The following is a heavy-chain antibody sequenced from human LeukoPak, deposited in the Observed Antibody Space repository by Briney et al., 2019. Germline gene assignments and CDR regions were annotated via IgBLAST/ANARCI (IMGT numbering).Heavy chain of an antibody. CDR3: ARDRGYSTFDM. CDR2: TNQDGSEK. CDR1: GFTFSSYW. J-gene: IGHJ3*02. V-gene: IGHV3-7*05. Sequence: GSLRLSCVASGFTFSSYWMAWVRQAPGKGLEWVANTNQDGSEKNYVDSVRGRLTISRDNAKNSLCLQMNSLRAEDTAVYYCARDRGYSTFDMWGQGTIVPVSS. D-gene: IGHD5-18*01.